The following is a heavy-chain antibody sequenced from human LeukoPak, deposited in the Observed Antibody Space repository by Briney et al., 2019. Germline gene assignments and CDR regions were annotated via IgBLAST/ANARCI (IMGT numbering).Heavy chain of an antibody. Sequence: AASVRVSCKASGYTFTSYGISWVRQAPGRGLEWMGWISAYSNNTNYAQKLQGRVTMTTDTSTSTAYMELRSLRSDDTAVYYCARDESYYDILTGYLRSYYFDYWGQGTLVTVSS. V-gene: IGHV1-18*01. D-gene: IGHD3-9*01. CDR3: ARDESYYDILTGYLRSYYFDY. J-gene: IGHJ4*02. CDR1: GYTFTSYG. CDR2: ISAYSNNT.